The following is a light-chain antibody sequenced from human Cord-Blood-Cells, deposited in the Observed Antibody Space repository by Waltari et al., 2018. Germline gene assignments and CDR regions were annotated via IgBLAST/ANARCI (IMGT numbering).Light chain of an antibody. V-gene: IGKV3-15*01. Sequence: EIGMTQSPATPSVSPGERATLSCTASQSVSSNLAWYQQKPGQAPRLPISGASTRATGIPARVGGSVSGTEFPLTISSLQSEDFAVYYCQQYNNWPFTFGGGTKVEIK. CDR3: QQYNNWPFT. CDR1: QSVSSN. CDR2: GAS. J-gene: IGKJ4*01.